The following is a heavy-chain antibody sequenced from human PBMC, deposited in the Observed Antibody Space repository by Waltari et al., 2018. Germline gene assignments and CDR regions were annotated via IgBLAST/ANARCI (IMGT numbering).Heavy chain of an antibody. D-gene: IGHD6-19*01. CDR3: AHEPYRSGRYYFDY. CDR1: GFTFSRYA. J-gene: IGHJ4*02. Sequence: EVQLVESGGGLAQPGGSLRLSCTGSGFTFSRYAMSWVRQAPGKGLEWVSVSYGGGDSTYYADSVKGRFTISRDNSKNTLYLQMNSLRAEDTAVYYCAHEPYRSGRYYFDYWGQGTLVTVSS. V-gene: IGHV3-23*04. CDR2: SYGGGDST.